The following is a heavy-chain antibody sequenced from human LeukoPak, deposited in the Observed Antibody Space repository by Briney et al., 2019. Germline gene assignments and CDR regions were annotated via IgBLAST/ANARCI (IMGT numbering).Heavy chain of an antibody. CDR3: ARRLTQYDCFDP. D-gene: IGHD2-2*01. V-gene: IGHV4-34*01. J-gene: IGHJ5*02. CDR1: GGSFSGSY. Sequence: PSETLSLTCAVYGGSFSGSYWSWIRQPPGKGLEWIGKINHSGSTNYNPSLKSRVTISVDTSKNQFSLHLNSVTPEDTAVYYCARRLTQYDCFDPWGQGILVTVSS. CDR2: INHSGST.